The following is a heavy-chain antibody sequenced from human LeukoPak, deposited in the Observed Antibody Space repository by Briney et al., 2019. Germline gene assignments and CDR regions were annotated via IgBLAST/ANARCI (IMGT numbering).Heavy chain of an antibody. V-gene: IGHV1-69*13. D-gene: IGHD2-15*01. J-gene: IGHJ4*02. CDR1: GGTFSSYA. Sequence: SVTVSCKASGGTFSSYAISWVRQAPGQGLEWMGGIIPIFGTANYAQKFQGRVTITADESTSTAYMELSSLRSEDTAVYYCARDVEGYCTAGSCYAGGYWGQGTLVTVSS. CDR2: IIPIFGTA. CDR3: ARDVEGYCTAGSCYAGGY.